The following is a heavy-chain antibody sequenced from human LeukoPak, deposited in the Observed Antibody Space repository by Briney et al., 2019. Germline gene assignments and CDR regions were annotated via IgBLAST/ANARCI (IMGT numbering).Heavy chain of an antibody. Sequence: PGVSLRLSCAASGFTFDDYAMHWVRQAPGKGLEWVSGISWNSGSIGYADSVKGRFTTSRDNAKNSLYLQMNSLRAEDTALYFCAKDKSVYQGAIDYWGQGTLVTVSS. CDR2: ISWNSGSI. J-gene: IGHJ4*02. V-gene: IGHV3-9*01. D-gene: IGHD1-26*01. CDR1: GFTFDDYA. CDR3: AKDKSVYQGAIDY.